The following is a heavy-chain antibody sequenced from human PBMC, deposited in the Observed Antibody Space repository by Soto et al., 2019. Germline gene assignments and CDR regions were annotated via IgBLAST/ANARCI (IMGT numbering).Heavy chain of an antibody. CDR3: ARVQVAGTGFDY. CDR2: ISSSSSYI. CDR1: GFTFSSYS. Sequence: EVQLVESGGGLVKPGGSLRLSCAASGFTFSSYSMNWVRQAPGKGLEWVSSISSSSSYIYYADSVKGRFTISRDNAKNSLYLQMNSLRAEDTAVYYCARVQVAGTGFDYWGQGTLVTVSS. J-gene: IGHJ4*02. V-gene: IGHV3-21*01. D-gene: IGHD6-19*01.